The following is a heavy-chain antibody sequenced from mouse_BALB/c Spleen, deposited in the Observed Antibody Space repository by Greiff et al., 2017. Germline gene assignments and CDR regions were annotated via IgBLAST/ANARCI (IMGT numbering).Heavy chain of an antibody. CDR1: GYTFTSYW. CDR3: ARSRYDYGSSLFAY. CDR2: INPSTGYT. Sequence: VQLQESGAELAKPGASVKMSCKASGYTFTSYWMHWVKQRPGQGLEWIGYINPSTGYTEYNQKFKDKATLTADKSSSTAYMQLSSLTSEDSAVYYCARSRYDYGSSLFAYWGQGTLVTVSA. V-gene: IGHV1-7*01. J-gene: IGHJ3*01. D-gene: IGHD1-1*01.